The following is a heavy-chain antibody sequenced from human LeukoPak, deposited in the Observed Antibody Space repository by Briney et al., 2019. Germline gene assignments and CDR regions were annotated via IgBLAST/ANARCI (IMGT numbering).Heavy chain of an antibody. CDR2: IRYDGTNK. J-gene: IGHJ4*02. CDR1: GFTFSNYG. D-gene: IGHD2-15*01. Sequence: PGRSLRLSCAASGFTFSNYGMHWVRQAPGKGLEWVAVIRYDGTNKYYADSVRGRSTISRDNSKNTLYLQMNSLRADDTAVYYCANLGYCSGGECYGPSGYWGQGTLVTVSS. V-gene: IGHV3-33*06. CDR3: ANLGYCSGGECYGPSGY.